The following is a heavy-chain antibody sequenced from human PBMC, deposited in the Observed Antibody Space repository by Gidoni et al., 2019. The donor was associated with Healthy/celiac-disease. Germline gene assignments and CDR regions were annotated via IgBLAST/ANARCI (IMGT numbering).Heavy chain of an antibody. J-gene: IGHJ6*02. V-gene: IGHV4-31*03. D-gene: IGHD2-2*01. Sequence: QVQLQESGPGLVKPSQTLSLTCTVSGGSISSGGYYWSWLRQHPGKGLEWIGYIYYSGSTYYNPSLKSRVTISVDTSKNQFSLKLSSVTAADTAVYYCASGGDCSSTSCFSPSYYYYGMDVWGQGTTVTVSS. CDR3: ASGGDCSSTSCFSPSYYYYGMDV. CDR1: GGSISSGGYY. CDR2: IYYSGST.